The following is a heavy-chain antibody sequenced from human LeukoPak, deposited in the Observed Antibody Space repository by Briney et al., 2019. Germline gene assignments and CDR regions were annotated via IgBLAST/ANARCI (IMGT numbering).Heavy chain of an antibody. CDR3: ARSCSTTSCYTGAYYYYMDV. CDR1: GGSISSSSYY. D-gene: IGHD2-2*02. CDR2: IYYSGST. V-gene: IGHV4-39*01. J-gene: IGHJ6*03. Sequence: SETLSLTCTVSGGSISSSSYYWGWIRQPPGKGLEWIGSIYYSGSTYYNPSLKSRATISVDTSKNQFSLKLSSVTAADTAIYYCARSCSTTSCYTGAYYYYMDVWGKGTTVTVSS.